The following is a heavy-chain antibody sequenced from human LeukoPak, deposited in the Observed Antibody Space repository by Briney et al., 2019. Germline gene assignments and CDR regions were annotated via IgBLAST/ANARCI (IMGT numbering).Heavy chain of an antibody. D-gene: IGHD2-2*01. Sequence: SETLSLTCTVSGGSISSGGYYWSWIRQHPGKGLEWIGYIYYSGSTYYNPSLKSRVTISVDTSKNQFSLKLSSVTAADTAVYYCARGPSVRRLGYCSSTSCLGLDYWGQGTLVTVSS. CDR3: ARGPSVRRLGYCSSTSCLGLDY. CDR1: GGSISSGGYY. J-gene: IGHJ4*02. CDR2: IYYSGST. V-gene: IGHV4-31*03.